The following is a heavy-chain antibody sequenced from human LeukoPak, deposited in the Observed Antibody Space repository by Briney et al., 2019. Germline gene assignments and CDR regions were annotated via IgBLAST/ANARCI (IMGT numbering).Heavy chain of an antibody. CDR1: GYTFTNFW. CDR3: ARHASFGYSYGVR. CDR2: IYPDDSDT. D-gene: IGHD5-18*01. J-gene: IGHJ4*02. Sequence: GESLQIACEASGYTFTNFWIGWVRQLPGKGLEWMGTIYPDDSDTIYSPSFQGQVTISADKSLSTAYLQWTSLEASDTATYYCARHASFGYSYGVRWGQGTRVTVSS. V-gene: IGHV5-51*01.